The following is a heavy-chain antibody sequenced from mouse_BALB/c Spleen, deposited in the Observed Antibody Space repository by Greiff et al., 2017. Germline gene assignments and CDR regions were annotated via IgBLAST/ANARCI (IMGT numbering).Heavy chain of an antibody. CDR3: ARGITTATPYAMDY. CDR2: ISTYYGDA. Sequence: QVQLQQSGAELVRPGVSVKISCKGSGYTITDYAMSWVKQSHAKSLEWIGVISTYYGDASYNQKFKGKATMTVDKSSSTAYMGLARLTSEDSVIYYCARGITTATPYAMDYWGQGTSVTVSS. CDR1: GYTITDYA. J-gene: IGHJ4*01. V-gene: IGHV1S137*01. D-gene: IGHD1-2*01.